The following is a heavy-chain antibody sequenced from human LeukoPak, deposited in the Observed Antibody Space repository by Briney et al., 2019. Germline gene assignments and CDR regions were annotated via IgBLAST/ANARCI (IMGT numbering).Heavy chain of an antibody. CDR3: ARDRGPRTFDY. J-gene: IGHJ4*02. CDR1: GYTFTSYY. V-gene: IGHV1-46*01. Sequence: ASVKVSCKASGYTFTSYYMHWVRQAPGQGLEWMGIINPSGGSTSYAQKFQGRVTMTRDTSTSTVYMELSSLRSEDTAVHYCARDRGPRTFDYWGQGTLVTVSS. CDR2: INPSGGST. D-gene: IGHD3/OR15-3a*01.